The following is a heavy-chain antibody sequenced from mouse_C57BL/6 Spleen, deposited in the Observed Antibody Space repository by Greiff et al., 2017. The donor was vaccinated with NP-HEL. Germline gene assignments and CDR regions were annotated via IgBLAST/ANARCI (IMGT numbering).Heavy chain of an antibody. Sequence: EVKLVESEGGLVQPGSSMKLSCTASGFTFGDYYMAWVRQVPEKGLEWVANINYDGSSTYYLDSLKSRFIISRDNAKNILYLQMSSLKSEDTATYYCARNWAFDYWGQGTTLTVSS. CDR1: GFTFGDYY. CDR3: ARNWAFDY. V-gene: IGHV5-16*01. D-gene: IGHD4-1*01. CDR2: INYDGSST. J-gene: IGHJ2*01.